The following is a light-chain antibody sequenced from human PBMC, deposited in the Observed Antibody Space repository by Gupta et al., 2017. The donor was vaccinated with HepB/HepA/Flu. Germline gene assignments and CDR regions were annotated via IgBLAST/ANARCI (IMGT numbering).Light chain of an antibody. J-gene: IGLJ1*01. V-gene: IGLV2-11*01. Sequence: QSDLSQPCSVSGSPGQSLTISCSATTTDIGRYTYISWFQHPPGKLPKLLIYDVFNGVSGVPARFSGSKSGVTASLTISGLKSDDEADYYCSSYAGSNTYVFGSGTKVTVL. CDR2: DVF. CDR1: TTDIGRYTY. CDR3: SSYAGSNTYV.